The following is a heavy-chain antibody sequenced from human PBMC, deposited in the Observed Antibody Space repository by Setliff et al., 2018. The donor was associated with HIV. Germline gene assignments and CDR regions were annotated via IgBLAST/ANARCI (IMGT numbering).Heavy chain of an antibody. CDR3: ARQSAVAAAGFDF. Sequence: SETLSLTCTVYGGSFSGYYWTWIRQPPGKGLEFIGEMNHRGVIKYLSSLKSRVTMAVDTSKRQFSLKLDSVTAADTAIYYCARQSAVAAAGFDFWGQGTLVTVSS. CDR2: MNHRGVI. CDR1: GGSFSGYY. D-gene: IGHD6-13*01. V-gene: IGHV4-34*01. J-gene: IGHJ4*02.